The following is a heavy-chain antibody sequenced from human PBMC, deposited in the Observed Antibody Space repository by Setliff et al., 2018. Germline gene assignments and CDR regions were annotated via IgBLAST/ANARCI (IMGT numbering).Heavy chain of an antibody. D-gene: IGHD3-3*01. CDR3: AGTYYNFWSALDYYYYGMGV. J-gene: IGHJ6*02. CDR2: INPSGGST. V-gene: IGHV1-46*01. CDR1: GYTFTGYY. Sequence: ASVKVSCKASGYTFTGYYMHWVRQTPGQGFEWMGWINPSGGSTSYAQKFQGRVTMTRDTSTSTVYMELSSLRSEDTAVYYCAGTYYNFWSALDYYYYGMGVWGQGTTVTVSS.